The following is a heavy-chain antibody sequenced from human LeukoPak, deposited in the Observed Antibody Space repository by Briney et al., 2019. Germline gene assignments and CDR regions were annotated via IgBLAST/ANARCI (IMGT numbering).Heavy chain of an antibody. Sequence: GGSLRLSCAASGFTFSSYAMHWVRQAPGKGLEWVAVISYDGSNKYSADSVKGRFTISRDNSKNTLFLQMNSLRAEDTAVYYCAELGITMIGGVWGKGTTVTISS. V-gene: IGHV3-30*04. J-gene: IGHJ6*04. CDR3: AELGITMIGGV. CDR2: ISYDGSNK. CDR1: GFTFSSYA. D-gene: IGHD3-10*02.